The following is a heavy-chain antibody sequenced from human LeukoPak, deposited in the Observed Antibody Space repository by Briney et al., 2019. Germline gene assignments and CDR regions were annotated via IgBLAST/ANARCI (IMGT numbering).Heavy chain of an antibody. Sequence: GGSLRLSCAASGFTFSSYAMHWVRQAPGKGLEWVSAISGSGGSTYSADSVKGRFTISRDNSKNTLYLQMNSLRAEDTAVYYCAKCILTGYYKGYMDVWGKGTTVTISS. CDR1: GFTFSSYA. CDR2: ISGSGGST. CDR3: AKCILTGYYKGYMDV. J-gene: IGHJ6*03. V-gene: IGHV3-23*01. D-gene: IGHD3-9*01.